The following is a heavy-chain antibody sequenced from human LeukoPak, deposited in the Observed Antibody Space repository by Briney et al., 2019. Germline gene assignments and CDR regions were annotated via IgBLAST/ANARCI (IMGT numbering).Heavy chain of an antibody. J-gene: IGHJ4*02. D-gene: IGHD7-27*01. Sequence: ASVKVSCKASGYTFTGYYIHWVRQAPGQGLEWMGWINPNSGDTHYAQKFQGRVTMTRDTSISTAYMELSSLRSDDTAVYYCARGWGFGSIDYWGQGTLVTVSS. CDR3: ARGWGFGSIDY. CDR1: GYTFTGYY. CDR2: INPNSGDT. V-gene: IGHV1-2*02.